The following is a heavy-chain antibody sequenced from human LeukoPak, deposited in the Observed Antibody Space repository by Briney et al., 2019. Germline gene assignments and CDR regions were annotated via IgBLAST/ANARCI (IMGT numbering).Heavy chain of an antibody. V-gene: IGHV3-20*04. J-gene: IGHJ4*02. Sequence: GGSLRLSCAASGFTFDDYGMSWVRQAPGKGLEWVPGINWNGGSTGYADSVKGRFTISRDNAKNSLYLQMNSLRAEDTALYYCARDLYSSSWYGGGNYWGQGILVTVSS. CDR2: INWNGGST. CDR1: GFTFDDYG. CDR3: ARDLYSSSWYGGGNY. D-gene: IGHD6-13*01.